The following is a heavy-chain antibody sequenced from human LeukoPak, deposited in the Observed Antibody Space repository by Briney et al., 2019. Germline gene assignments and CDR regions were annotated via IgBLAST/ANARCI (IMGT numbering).Heavy chain of an antibody. CDR1: GFTFYNYA. V-gene: IGHV3-23*01. D-gene: IGHD4-11*01. Sequence: GGSPRLSCAASGFTFYNYAMTWVRQAPGRGLEWVAAMSAKGDTTYYADSVRGRSTISRDNFKNTLYLEMNSLRAEDTAVYYCAKRSTQTTPSNYIYFYMDVWGKGTTVTV. CDR3: AKRSTQTTPSNYIYFYMDV. CDR2: MSAKGDTT. J-gene: IGHJ6*03.